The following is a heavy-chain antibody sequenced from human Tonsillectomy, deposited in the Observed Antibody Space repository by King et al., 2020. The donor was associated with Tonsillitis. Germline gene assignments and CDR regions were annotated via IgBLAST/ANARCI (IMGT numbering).Heavy chain of an antibody. J-gene: IGHJ4*02. V-gene: IGHV3-33*05. Sequence: VQLVESGGGVVRPGRSLRLSCAASGFTFSSYGMHWVRQAPGKGLEWVAVISYDGNNRYYADSVKGRFTISRENSKNTLYLQMNSLRAEDTAVYYCARGRPTYDILTGWDFDYWGQGTLVTVSS. CDR1: GFTFSSYG. CDR3: ARGRPTYDILTGWDFDY. D-gene: IGHD3-9*01. CDR2: ISYDGNNR.